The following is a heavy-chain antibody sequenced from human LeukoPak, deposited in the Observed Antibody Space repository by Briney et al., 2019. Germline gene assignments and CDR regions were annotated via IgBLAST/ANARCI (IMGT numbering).Heavy chain of an antibody. CDR3: ARAPIGATFFDY. V-gene: IGHV4-30-4*01. CDR2: IYYSGST. J-gene: IGHJ4*02. CDR1: GGSISSGDYY. D-gene: IGHD5-12*01. Sequence: SETLSLTCTVSGGSISSGDYYWSWIRQPPGKGLEWIGYIYYSGSTYYNPSLKSRVTISVDTSKNQFSLKLRSVTAADRAVYYWARAPIGATFFDYWGQGTLVTVSS.